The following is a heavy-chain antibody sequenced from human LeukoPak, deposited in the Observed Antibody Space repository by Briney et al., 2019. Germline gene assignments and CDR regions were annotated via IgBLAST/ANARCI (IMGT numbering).Heavy chain of an antibody. Sequence: SETLSLTCTVSGGSISSSSYYWGWIRQPPGKGLEWIGSIYYSGSTYYNPSLKSRVTISVDTSKNQFSLKLSSVTAADTAVYYCARDPSLNWSKYYYYYMDVWGKGTTVTVSS. CDR2: IYYSGST. CDR1: GGSISSSSYY. D-gene: IGHD1/OR15-1a*01. CDR3: ARDPSLNWSKYYYYYMDV. V-gene: IGHV4-39*07. J-gene: IGHJ6*03.